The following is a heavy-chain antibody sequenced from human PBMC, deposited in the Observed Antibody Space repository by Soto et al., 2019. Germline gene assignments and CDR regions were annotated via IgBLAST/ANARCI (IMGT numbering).Heavy chain of an antibody. CDR2: INSDGSST. CDR1: GFTFSSYW. Sequence: GGSLRLSCAASGFTFSSYWMHWVRQAPGKGLVWVSRINSDGSSTSYADSVKGRFTISRDNAKNTLYLQMNSLRAEDTAVYYCVRTSLVVAAATREDYWGQGTRVTGSS. J-gene: IGHJ4*02. CDR3: VRTSLVVAAATREDY. D-gene: IGHD2-15*01. V-gene: IGHV3-74*01.